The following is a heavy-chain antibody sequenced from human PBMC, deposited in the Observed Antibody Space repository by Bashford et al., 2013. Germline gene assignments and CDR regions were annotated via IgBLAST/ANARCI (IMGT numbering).Heavy chain of an antibody. J-gene: IGHJ4*02. V-gene: IGHV1-46*01. CDR1: GYTFTSYY. D-gene: IGHD3-22*01. CDR3: ARGEGNYYDTSGYWGFY. Sequence: VASVKVSCKASGYTFTSYYMHWVRQAPGQGLEWMGIXNPSGGSTSYAQHYQGRVTITADISTSTVYLELSSLRSEDTAVYYCARGEGNYYDTSGYWGFYWGQGTLVTVSS. CDR2: XNPSGGST.